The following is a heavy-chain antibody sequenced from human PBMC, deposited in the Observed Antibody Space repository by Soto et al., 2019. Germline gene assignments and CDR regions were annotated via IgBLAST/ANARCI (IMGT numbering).Heavy chain of an antibody. Sequence: QVQLQESGPGLVKPSQTLSLTCTVSGGSISSGDYYWSLLRQPPGQGLEWVGYIYYSGSTYYNPFLKSRVTIPVYTSKNQFYLKLSSVTGADTAVYYCARYRDYGDHFYYWGHGTLVPVSS. CDR1: GGSISSGDYY. V-gene: IGHV4-30-4*01. J-gene: IGHJ4*01. CDR2: IYYSGST. CDR3: ARYRDYGDHFYY. D-gene: IGHD4-17*01.